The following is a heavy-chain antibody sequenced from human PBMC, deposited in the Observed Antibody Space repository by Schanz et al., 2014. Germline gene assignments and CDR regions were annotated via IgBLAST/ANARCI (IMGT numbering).Heavy chain of an antibody. CDR1: GFTFSDYY. CDR3: ARNRGSGGQNWYFDL. Sequence: PGGSLRLSCAASGFTFSDYYMSWIRQAPGKGLEWVSYVSRSTPDIYYADSVKGRFTISRDNTKNSLFLQLNSLRADDTAVYYCARNRGSGGQNWYFDLWGRGTLVTVSS. J-gene: IGHJ2*01. D-gene: IGHD1-26*01. CDR2: VSRSTPDI. V-gene: IGHV3-11*03.